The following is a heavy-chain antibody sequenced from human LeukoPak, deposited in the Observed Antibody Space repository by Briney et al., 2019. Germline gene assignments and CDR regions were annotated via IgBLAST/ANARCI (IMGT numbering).Heavy chain of an antibody. D-gene: IGHD1-26*01. Sequence: GGSLRLSCAASGFTFSSYSMNWARQAPGKGLEWVSSIRSHIYYADSVRGRFTISRDNANNVLYLQMNSLRAEDTAVYYCARDPTYYLRYGYFDSWGQGTLVTVSS. J-gene: IGHJ4*02. CDR3: ARDPTYYLRYGYFDS. CDR2: IRSHI. V-gene: IGHV3-21*06. CDR1: GFTFSSYS.